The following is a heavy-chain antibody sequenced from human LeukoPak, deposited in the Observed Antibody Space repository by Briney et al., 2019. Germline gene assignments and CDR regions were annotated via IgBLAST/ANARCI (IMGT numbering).Heavy chain of an antibody. J-gene: IGHJ3*02. CDR1: GFTFSNAW. CDR3: RAVLVEHDAFDI. V-gene: IGHV3-15*01. Sequence: PGGSLRLSCAASGFTFSNAWMSWVRQAPGKGLEWVGRIKSKTDGGTTDYAAPVKGRFTISRDDSKNTLYLQMNSLKTEDTAVYYCRAVLVEHDAFDIWGQGTMVTVSS. CDR2: IKSKTDGGTT. D-gene: IGHD3-9*01.